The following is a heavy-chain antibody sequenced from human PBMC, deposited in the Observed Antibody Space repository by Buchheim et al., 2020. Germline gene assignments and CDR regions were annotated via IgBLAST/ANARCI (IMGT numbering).Heavy chain of an antibody. CDR1: GFTFSSYA. CDR3: AKALGDCSSTSCYGMDV. CDR2: ISGSGGST. D-gene: IGHD2-2*01. J-gene: IGHJ6*02. Sequence: EVQLLESGGGLVQPGGSLRLSCAASGFTFSSYAMSWVRQAPGKGLEWVSAISGSGGSTYYADSVKGRFPISRDNSKNTLYLQMNSLRAEDTAVYYCAKALGDCSSTSCYGMDVWGQGTT. V-gene: IGHV3-23*01.